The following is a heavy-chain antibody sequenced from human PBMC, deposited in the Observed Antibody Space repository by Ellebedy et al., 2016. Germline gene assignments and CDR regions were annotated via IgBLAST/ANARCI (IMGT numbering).Heavy chain of an antibody. D-gene: IGHD6-25*01. CDR2: ISYDGSNK. CDR1: GFTFSSYA. V-gene: IGHV3-30*04. CDR3: ASRSASSLAKGGYYYYGMDV. J-gene: IGHJ6*02. Sequence: GGSLRLSCAASGFTFSSYAMHWVRQAPGKGLEWVAVISYDGSNKYYADSVKGRFTISRDNSKNTLYLQMNSLRAEDTAVYYCASRSASSLAKGGYYYYGMDVWGQGTTVTVSS.